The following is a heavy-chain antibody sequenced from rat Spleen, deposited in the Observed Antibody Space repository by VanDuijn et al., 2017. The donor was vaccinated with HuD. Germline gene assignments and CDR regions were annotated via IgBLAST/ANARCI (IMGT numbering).Heavy chain of an antibody. D-gene: IGHD1-2*01. J-gene: IGHJ1*01. CDR1: GFVFSDFH. Sequence: EVQLVESGGGLVQPGRSLKISCAASGFVFSDFHLAWVRQAPTKGLEWVASISYDGGSTYYRDSVKGRFTISRDNAKSTLYLQMESLRSEDTATYYCAKDMSRTIAAISYWYFDFWGPGTMVTVSS. CDR3: AKDMSRTIAAISYWYFDF. V-gene: IGHV5-20*01. CDR2: ISYDGGST.